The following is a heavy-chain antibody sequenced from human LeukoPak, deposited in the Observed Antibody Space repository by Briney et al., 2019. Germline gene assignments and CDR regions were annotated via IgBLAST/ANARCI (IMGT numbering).Heavy chain of an antibody. Sequence: SETLSLTCTVSGGSISRYYWSWIRQPPGKGLEWIGYIYYSGSTNYNPSLKSRVTISVDTSKNQFSLKLSSVTAADTAVYYCASGGATRWFDPWGQGTLDTVSS. V-gene: IGHV4-59*01. CDR2: IYYSGST. CDR3: ASGGATRWFDP. D-gene: IGHD1-26*01. CDR1: GGSISRYY. J-gene: IGHJ5*02.